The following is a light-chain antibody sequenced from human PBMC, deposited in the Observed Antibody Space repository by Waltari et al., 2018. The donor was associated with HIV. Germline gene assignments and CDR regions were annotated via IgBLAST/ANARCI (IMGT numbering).Light chain of an antibody. CDR1: QSVLYSSNNKNY. CDR2: WAS. Sequence: DIVMTQSPDSLAVSLGERATINCKSGQSVLYSSNNKNYLAWYQQKPGRPPNLLIYWASVRESGVPDRFSGSGSGTDFTLTISSLQAEDVAVYYCQQYYITPYTFGQGTKLEIK. CDR3: QQYYITPYT. V-gene: IGKV4-1*01. J-gene: IGKJ2*01.